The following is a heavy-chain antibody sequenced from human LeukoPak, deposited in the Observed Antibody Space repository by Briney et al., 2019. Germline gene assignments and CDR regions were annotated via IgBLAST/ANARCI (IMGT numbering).Heavy chain of an antibody. J-gene: IGHJ3*02. V-gene: IGHV2-5*01. CDR1: GFSLSTSGVG. CDR3: AHRPNWGYAVYDAFDI. Sequence: KESGPTLVKPTPTLTLTCTFSGFSLSTSGVGVGWIRQPPGKALEWLALIYWNDDKRYSPSLKSRLTITKDTSKNQVVLTMTNMDPVDTATYYCAHRPNWGYAVYDAFDIWGQGTMVTVSS. CDR2: IYWNDDK. D-gene: IGHD7-27*01.